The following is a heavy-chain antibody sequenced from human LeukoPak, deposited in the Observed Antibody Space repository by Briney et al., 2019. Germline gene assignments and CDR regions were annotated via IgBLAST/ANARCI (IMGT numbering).Heavy chain of an antibody. CDR3: ARAIPYYYDSSGYSLDY. CDR1: GFTFSSYW. D-gene: IGHD3-22*01. J-gene: IGHJ4*02. V-gene: IGHV3-74*01. CDR2: INSDGSST. Sequence: GGSLRLSCAASGFTFSSYWMHWVRQAPGKGLVWVSRINSDGSSTSYADSVKGRFTISRDNAKNTLYLQMNSLRAEDTAVYYCARAIPYYYDSSGYSLDYWGQGTLVTVSS.